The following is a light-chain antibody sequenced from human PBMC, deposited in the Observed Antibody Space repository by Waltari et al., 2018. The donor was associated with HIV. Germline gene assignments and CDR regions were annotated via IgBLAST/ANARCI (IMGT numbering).Light chain of an antibody. CDR2: AAS. CDR1: QSVSSD. V-gene: IGKV3-15*01. Sequence: EIMMTQSPATLSVSPGERATLSCRASQSVSSDLAWYQHKPGQAPRLVIYAASNRATGIPARFSGSGSGTEITLTISSLQSEDFAVYYCQEYHDSPPWTFGQGTKVDIK. CDR3: QEYHDSPPWT. J-gene: IGKJ1*01.